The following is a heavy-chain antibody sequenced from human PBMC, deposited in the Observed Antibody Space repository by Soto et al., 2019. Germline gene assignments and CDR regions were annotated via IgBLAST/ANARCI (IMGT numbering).Heavy chain of an antibody. CDR3: ARDGIAARPIAWFDH. V-gene: IGHV1-69*12. D-gene: IGHD6-6*01. CDR2: ITPIFGTA. CDR1: GGTFSSYA. J-gene: IGHJ5*02. Sequence: QVQLVQSGAEVKKPGSSVKVSCQASGGTFSSYAIRWVRQAPGQGLEWMGGITPIFGTADYAQKFQGRVTITADESTSTAYMELSSLRSEDTAVYYCARDGIAARPIAWFDHWGQGTLVTVSS.